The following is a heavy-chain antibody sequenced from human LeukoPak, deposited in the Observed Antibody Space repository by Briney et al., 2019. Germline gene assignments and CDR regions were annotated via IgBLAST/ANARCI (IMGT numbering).Heavy chain of an antibody. V-gene: IGHV3-48*01. CDR2: ISSSSSTI. CDR3: ARDSSPDY. CDR1: GFTFSRYS. D-gene: IGHD6-13*01. J-gene: IGHJ4*02. Sequence: GGSLRLSCAASGFTFSRYSMNWVRQAPGKGLEWVSYISSSSSTIYYADSVKGRFTISRDNAKNSLYLQMNSLGAEDTAVYYCARDSSPDYWGQGTLVTVSS.